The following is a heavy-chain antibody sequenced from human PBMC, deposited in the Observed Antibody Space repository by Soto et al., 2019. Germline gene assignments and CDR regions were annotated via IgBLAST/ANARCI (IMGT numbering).Heavy chain of an antibody. D-gene: IGHD6-13*01. V-gene: IGHV3-21*01. CDR3: ARDLRGAAAGT. CDR1: GFTFSSYS. Sequence: EEQLVESGGGLVQPGGSLRLSCGASGFTFSSYSMNWVRQAPGKGLEWVSSISSSSSYIYYADSVKGRFTISRDNAKNSLYLQMNSLRAEDTAVYYCARDLRGAAAGTGGQGTLVTVSS. CDR2: ISSSSSYI. J-gene: IGHJ4*02.